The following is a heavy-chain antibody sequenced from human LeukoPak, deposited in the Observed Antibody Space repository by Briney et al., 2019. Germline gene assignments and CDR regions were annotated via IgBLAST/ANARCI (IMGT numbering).Heavy chain of an antibody. CDR3: ARDKEQWLVGEYYYYMDV. D-gene: IGHD6-19*01. V-gene: IGHV4-38-2*02. CDR2: SGST. Sequence: SETLSLTCTVSGYSISSGYYWGWIRQPPGKGLEWIGSGSTNYNPSLKSRVTISVDTSKNQFSLKLSSVTAADTAVYYCARDKEQWLVGEYYYYMDVWGKGTTVTVSS. J-gene: IGHJ6*03. CDR1: GYSISSGYY.